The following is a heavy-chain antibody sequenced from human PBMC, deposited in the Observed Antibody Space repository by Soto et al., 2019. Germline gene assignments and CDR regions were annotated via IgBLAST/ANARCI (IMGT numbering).Heavy chain of an antibody. CDR3: ARHVIAAAFHDAFDI. CDR1: GYSFTSYW. CDR2: IDPSDSYT. J-gene: IGHJ3*02. D-gene: IGHD6-13*01. Sequence: GESLKISCKGSGYSFTSYWISWVRQMPGKGLEWMGRIDPSDSYTNYSPSFQGHVTISADKSISTAYLQWSSLKASDTAMYYCARHVIAAAFHDAFDIWGQGTMVTVSS. V-gene: IGHV5-10-1*01.